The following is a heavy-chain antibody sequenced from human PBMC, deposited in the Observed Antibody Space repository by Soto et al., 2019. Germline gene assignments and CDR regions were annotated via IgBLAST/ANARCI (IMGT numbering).Heavy chain of an antibody. J-gene: IGHJ4*02. CDR2: ISWNSGSI. V-gene: IGHV3-9*01. D-gene: IGHD3-3*01. Sequence: GGSLGLSCAASGFTFDDYAMHWVRQAPGKGLEWVSGISWNSGSIGYADSVKGRFTISRDNAKNSLYLQMNSLRAEDTAVYYCSRETEWLDQWGQGTQVTVSS. CDR3: SRETEWLDQ. CDR1: GFTFDDYA.